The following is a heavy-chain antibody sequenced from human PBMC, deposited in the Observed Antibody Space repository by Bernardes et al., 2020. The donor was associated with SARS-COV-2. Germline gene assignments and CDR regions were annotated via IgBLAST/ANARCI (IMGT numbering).Heavy chain of an antibody. V-gene: IGHV4-30-4*01. J-gene: IGHJ4*02. D-gene: IGHD3-10*01. CDR2: IYYSGST. CDR3: AREGWFSRTEYYFDY. CDR1: GGSISSGDYY. Sequence: SETLSLTCTVSGGSISSGDYYWSWIRQPPGKGLEWIGYIYYSGSTYYNPSLKSRVTISVDTSKNQFSLKLSSVTAADTAVYYCAREGWFSRTEYYFDYWGQGTLVTVSS.